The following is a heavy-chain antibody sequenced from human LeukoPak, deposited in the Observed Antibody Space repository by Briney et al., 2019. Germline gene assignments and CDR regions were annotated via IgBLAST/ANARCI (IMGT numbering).Heavy chain of an antibody. Sequence: GGSLRLSCAASGFTFSSYGMSWVRQAPGKGLEWVAVISYDGSNKYYADSVKGRFTISRDDSKNTLYLQMHSLTSDDTALYYCAKDNPVCDYWGQGTLVTVSS. D-gene: IGHD3-16*01. CDR1: GFTFSSYG. J-gene: IGHJ4*02. CDR2: ISYDGSNK. CDR3: AKDNPVCDY. V-gene: IGHV3-30*18.